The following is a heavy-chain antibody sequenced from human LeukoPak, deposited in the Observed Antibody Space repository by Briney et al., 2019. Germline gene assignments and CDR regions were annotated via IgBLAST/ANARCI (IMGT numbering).Heavy chain of an antibody. CDR3: ARGNQQLALYFDY. J-gene: IGHJ4*02. V-gene: IGHV4-34*01. D-gene: IGHD6-13*01. CDR1: GGSFSGYY. CDR2: INHSGST. Sequence: PSETLSLTCAVYGGSFSGYYWSWIRQPPGKGLEWIGEINHSGSTNYNPSLKSRVTISVDTSKNQFSLKLSSVTAADTAVYYCARGNQQLALYFDYWGQGTLVTVSS.